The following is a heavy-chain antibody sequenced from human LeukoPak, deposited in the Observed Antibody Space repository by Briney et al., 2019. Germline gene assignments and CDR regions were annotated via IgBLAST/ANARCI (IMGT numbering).Heavy chain of an antibody. D-gene: IGHD2-21*01. CDR1: GYTFTSYG. Sequence: GASVKVSCKASGYTFTSYGISWVRQAPGQGLEWMGWISPNSGGTNYAQQFQGRVTMTRDTSISTAYMELSRLTSDDTAVYYCARGDSSRGYYYMDVWGKGTTVTVSS. J-gene: IGHJ6*03. CDR3: ARGDSSRGYYYMDV. CDR2: ISPNSGGT. V-gene: IGHV1-2*02.